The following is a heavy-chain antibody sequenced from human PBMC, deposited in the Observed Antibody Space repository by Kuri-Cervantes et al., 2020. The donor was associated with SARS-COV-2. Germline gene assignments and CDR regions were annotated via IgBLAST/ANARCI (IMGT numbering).Heavy chain of an antibody. CDR1: GYTFNTYG. CDR2: SSTYNGYT. Sequence: ASVKVSCKASGYTFNTYGISWVRQTPGQGLEWMGWSSTYNGYTNYEQKFQGRVTMTTDTSTSTAYMELRSLRSDGTAVYYCAGAGATYFYGMNVWGQGTTVTVSS. CDR3: AGAGATYFYGMNV. V-gene: IGHV1-18*01. D-gene: IGHD1-26*01. J-gene: IGHJ6*02.